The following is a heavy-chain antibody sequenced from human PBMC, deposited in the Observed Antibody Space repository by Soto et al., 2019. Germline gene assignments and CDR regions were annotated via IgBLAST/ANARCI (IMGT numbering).Heavy chain of an antibody. CDR2: IYYSGST. V-gene: IGHV4-59*12. D-gene: IGHD3-22*01. Sequence: SETLSLTCTVSGGSISSYYWSWIRQPPGKGLEWIGYIYYSGSTDYDPSLKSRVTISVDTSKNQFSLKLSSVTAADTAVYYCARVGATYYYDSSGLFDYWGQGTLVTVSS. J-gene: IGHJ4*02. CDR1: GGSISSYY. CDR3: ARVGATYYYDSSGLFDY.